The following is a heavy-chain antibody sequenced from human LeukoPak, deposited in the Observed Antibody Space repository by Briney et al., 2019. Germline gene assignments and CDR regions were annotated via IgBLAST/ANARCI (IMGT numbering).Heavy chain of an antibody. V-gene: IGHV3-66*02. J-gene: IGHJ4*02. CDR3: ASEGD. D-gene: IGHD3-16*01. CDR2: TEGTT. Sequence: TEGTTCYADSVKGRFIISRDNSKNTVYLQMNSLRVEDTAVYYCASEGDWGQGTLVTVSS.